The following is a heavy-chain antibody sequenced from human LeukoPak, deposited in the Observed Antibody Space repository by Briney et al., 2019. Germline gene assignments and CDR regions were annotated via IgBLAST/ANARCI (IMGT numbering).Heavy chain of an antibody. V-gene: IGHV3-23*01. D-gene: IGHD3-22*01. CDR2: ISGSGGST. Sequence: GGSLRLSCAASGFTFSSYAMTWVRQAPGKGLEWVSAISGSGGSTYYADSVKGRFTISRDNSKNTLYLQMNSLRAEDTAVYYCAKWGAEAYYYDGSGCFDYWGQGTLVTVSS. J-gene: IGHJ4*02. CDR1: GFTFSSYA. CDR3: AKWGAEAYYYDGSGCFDY.